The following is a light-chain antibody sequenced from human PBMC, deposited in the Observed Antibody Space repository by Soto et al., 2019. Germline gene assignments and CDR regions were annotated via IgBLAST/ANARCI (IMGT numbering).Light chain of an antibody. CDR1: STDVGGYNA. CDR3: NSFRVSHLYV. CDR2: EVT. Sequence: QSVLSQPASVSWSPGQTITISCTVTSTDVGGYNAVSWYQHHPGKAPKLIIYEVTHRPSGVSDRFSASKSGNTASLTISGLQAEDEADYYCNSFRVSHLYVFGTGTKVTVL. V-gene: IGLV2-14*01. J-gene: IGLJ1*01.